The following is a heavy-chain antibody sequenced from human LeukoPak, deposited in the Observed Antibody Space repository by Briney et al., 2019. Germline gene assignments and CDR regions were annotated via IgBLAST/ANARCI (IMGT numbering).Heavy chain of an antibody. J-gene: IGHJ5*02. CDR1: GGSFSGYY. Sequence: SETLSLTCAVYGGSFSGYYWSWIRQPPGKGLEWIGEINHSGSTDYNPSLKSRVTISVDTSKNQFSLKLSSVTAADTAVYYCAREMATNNWFDPWGQGTLVIVSS. CDR3: AREMATNNWFDP. V-gene: IGHV4-34*01. D-gene: IGHD5-24*01. CDR2: INHSGST.